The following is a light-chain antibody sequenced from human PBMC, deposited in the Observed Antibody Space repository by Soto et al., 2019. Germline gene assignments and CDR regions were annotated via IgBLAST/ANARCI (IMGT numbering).Light chain of an antibody. CDR2: DVS. Sequence: QSALTQPRSVSGSPGQSVTISCTGTSSDVGTYNYVSWYQQPPGKAPNVMIYDVSERPSGLPDRFSGSKSGNTASLTISGLQAEDEADYYCCSYAGSPRYVFGTGTKLTVL. CDR1: SSDVGTYNY. V-gene: IGLV2-11*01. CDR3: CSYAGSPRYV. J-gene: IGLJ1*01.